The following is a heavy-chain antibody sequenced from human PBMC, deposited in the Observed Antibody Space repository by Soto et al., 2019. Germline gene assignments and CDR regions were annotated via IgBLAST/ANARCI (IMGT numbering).Heavy chain of an antibody. Sequence: GGSLRLSCAASGFTFSNHAMGWVRQAPGKGLEWVSLINGGGDTTYYADSVKGRFTVSRDNSKSIVYLQMNSLRVDDTAVFYCATQDFRRKTGTTWGQGTLVTVYS. J-gene: IGHJ4*02. CDR3: ATQDFRRKTGTT. CDR1: GFTFSNHA. CDR2: INGGGDTT. D-gene: IGHD1-1*01. V-gene: IGHV3-23*01.